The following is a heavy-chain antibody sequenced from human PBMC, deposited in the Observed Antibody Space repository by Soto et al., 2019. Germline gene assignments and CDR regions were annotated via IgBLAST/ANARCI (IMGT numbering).Heavy chain of an antibody. Sequence: SVKVSCKASGGTFSSYAISWVRQAPGQGLEWMGGIIPTFGTANYAQKFQGRVTITADKSTSTAYMELSSLRSEDTAVYYCAREGYLQPFDYWGQGTLVTVSS. D-gene: IGHD5-18*01. J-gene: IGHJ4*02. CDR2: IIPTFGTA. CDR3: AREGYLQPFDY. V-gene: IGHV1-69*06. CDR1: GGTFSSYA.